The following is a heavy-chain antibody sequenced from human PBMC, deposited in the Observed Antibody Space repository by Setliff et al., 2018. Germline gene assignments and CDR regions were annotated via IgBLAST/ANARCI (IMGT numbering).Heavy chain of an antibody. Sequence: LSLTCTVSGGSISSGNYYWIWIRQPAGKALEWLGHIFARGSMNYNPSLRSRITISQDRSENQFSLHLRSVTAADTAVYYCARGYYKFFSGYYTPYYFDYWGQGTLVTVSS. J-gene: IGHJ4*02. CDR2: IFARGSM. V-gene: IGHV4-61*09. CDR1: GGSISSGNYY. D-gene: IGHD3-3*01. CDR3: ARGYYKFFSGYYTPYYFDY.